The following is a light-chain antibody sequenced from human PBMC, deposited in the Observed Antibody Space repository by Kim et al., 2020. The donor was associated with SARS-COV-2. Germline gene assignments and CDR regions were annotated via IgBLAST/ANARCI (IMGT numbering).Light chain of an antibody. CDR1: QSVTSSY. J-gene: IGKJ1*01. CDR2: GAS. V-gene: IGKV3-20*01. Sequence: PGDRATLSCRASQSVTSSYLAWYKQKPGQVPRLLIYGASSRATGIPDRFSASGSGTDFTLTISRLEPEDFAVYYCQQYGASPGTFGQGTKVDIK. CDR3: QQYGASPGT.